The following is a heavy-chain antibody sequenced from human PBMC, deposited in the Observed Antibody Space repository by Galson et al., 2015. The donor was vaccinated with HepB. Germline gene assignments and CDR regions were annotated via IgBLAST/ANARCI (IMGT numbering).Heavy chain of an antibody. J-gene: IGHJ4*02. CDR2: IWYDGSNK. CDR1: GFTFSSYG. V-gene: IGHV3-33*01. CDR3: ARDGLDIVVVPAAMDY. D-gene: IGHD2-2*03. Sequence: SLRLSCAASGFTFSSYGMHWVRQAPGKGLEWVAVIWYDGSNKYYADSVKGRFTISRDNSKNTLYLQMNSLRAEDTAVYYCARDGLDIVVVPAAMDYWGQGTLVTVSS.